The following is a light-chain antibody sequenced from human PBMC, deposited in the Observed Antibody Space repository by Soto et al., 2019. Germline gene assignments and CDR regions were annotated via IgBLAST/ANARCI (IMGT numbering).Light chain of an antibody. CDR2: GNS. V-gene: IGLV1-40*01. CDR1: SSNIGAGYV. CDR3: QSYDSSLSGSV. Sequence: SVLTQPPSVSGAPGQRVTLSCTGSSSNIGAGYVVHWYQQLPGTAPKLLIYGNSNRPSGVPDRFSGSKSGTSASLAITGLQAEDEADYYCQSYDSSLSGSVFGGGTKLTVL. J-gene: IGLJ2*01.